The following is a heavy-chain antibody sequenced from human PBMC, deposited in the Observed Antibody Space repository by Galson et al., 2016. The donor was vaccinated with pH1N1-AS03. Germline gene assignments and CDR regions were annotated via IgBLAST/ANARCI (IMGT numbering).Heavy chain of an antibody. D-gene: IGHD3-22*01. CDR2: VSHDGNT. CDR3: ARMRVVAASDTSGYYYFYF. Sequence: ETLSLTCSVSGGSITTDYWNWIRQPPGKGLEWIGYVSHDGNTNYNPSLYSRVTMSVDTSKNQFYLKVNSVRAADTAVYYCARMRVVAASDTSGYYYFYFLGQGALVTVSS. CDR1: GGSITTDY. V-gene: IGHV4-59*08. J-gene: IGHJ4*02.